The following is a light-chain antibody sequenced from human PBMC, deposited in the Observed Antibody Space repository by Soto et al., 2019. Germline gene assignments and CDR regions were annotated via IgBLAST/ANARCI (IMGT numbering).Light chain of an antibody. V-gene: IGKV3-20*01. CDR3: QQYGSSAWT. CDR1: QSVSSSY. CDR2: GAS. Sequence: EIVLTQSPGTLSLSPGERATLSCRASQSVSSSYLAWYQQKPGQAPRLLIYGASSRATGIPDSFSGSGSGTDFTLTSSRLEPEDLAVYYCQQYGSSAWTFGQGTKVEIK. J-gene: IGKJ1*01.